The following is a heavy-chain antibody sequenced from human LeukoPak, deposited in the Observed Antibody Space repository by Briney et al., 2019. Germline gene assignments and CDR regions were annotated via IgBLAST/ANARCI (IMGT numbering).Heavy chain of an antibody. CDR2: ISGSGGSA. Sequence: GGSLRLSCAASGFTFSTYAMSWVRQAPGEGLELASVISGSGGSAYYAASVKGRFTISRDNSKNTLNLQMNSLRAEDTAVYYCATRPRYYYGSGSYSGQDYWGQGTLVTVSS. CDR3: ATRPRYYYGSGSYSGQDY. V-gene: IGHV3-23*01. D-gene: IGHD3-10*01. CDR1: GFTFSTYA. J-gene: IGHJ4*02.